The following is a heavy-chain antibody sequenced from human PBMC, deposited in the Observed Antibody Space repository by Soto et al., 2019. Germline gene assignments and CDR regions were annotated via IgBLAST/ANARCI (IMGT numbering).Heavy chain of an antibody. CDR2: ITSDGGGT. Sequence: GSLRLSCAASGFTFSSYAMHWVRQAPGKGLEYASAITSDGGGTYYADSVKGRFTISRDNSKNTLYLQMGSLRAEDMAVYYCARIFSDSSGYYYDYWGQGTLVTVSS. CDR1: GFTFSSYA. J-gene: IGHJ4*02. V-gene: IGHV3-64*02. CDR3: ARIFSDSSGYYYDY. D-gene: IGHD3-22*01.